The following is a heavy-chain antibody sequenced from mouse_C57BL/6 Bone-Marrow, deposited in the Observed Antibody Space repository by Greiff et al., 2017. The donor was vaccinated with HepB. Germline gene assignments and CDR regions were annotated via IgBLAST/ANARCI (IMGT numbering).Heavy chain of an antibody. Sequence: VQLVESGGGLVQPGGSLSLSCAASGFTFTDYYMSWVRQPPGKALEWLGFIRNKANGYTTEYSASVKGRFTISRDNSQSILYLQMNALRAEDSATYYCARSLYYYYGSSYGFAYWGQGTLVTVSA. CDR2: IRNKANGYTT. CDR3: ARSLYYYYGSSYGFAY. CDR1: GFTFTDYY. D-gene: IGHD1-1*01. J-gene: IGHJ3*01. V-gene: IGHV7-3*01.